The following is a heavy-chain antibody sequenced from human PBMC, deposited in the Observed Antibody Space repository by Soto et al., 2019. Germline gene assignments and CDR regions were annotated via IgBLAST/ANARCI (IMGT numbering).Heavy chain of an antibody. J-gene: IGHJ5*02. CDR3: ARGPIVVVTAIPPYNWFDP. Sequence: SETLSLTCTVSGGSISSGDYYWSWIRQPPGKGLEWIGYIYYSGSTYYNPSLKSRVTISVDTSKNQFSLKLSSVTAADTAVYYCARGPIVVVTAIPPYNWFDPWGQGTLVTVSS. CDR2: IYYSGST. D-gene: IGHD2-21*02. CDR1: GGSISSGDYY. V-gene: IGHV4-30-4*01.